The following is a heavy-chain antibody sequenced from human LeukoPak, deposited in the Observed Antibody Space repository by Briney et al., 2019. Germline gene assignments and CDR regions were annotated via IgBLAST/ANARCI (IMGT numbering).Heavy chain of an antibody. CDR1: GFTFSSYE. CDR3: AREEQQLADY. V-gene: IGHV3-48*03. D-gene: IGHD6-13*01. CDR2: ISSSGSTI. J-gene: IGHJ4*02. Sequence: PGGSLRLSCAASGFTFSSYEMNWVSQAPGKGLEWVSYISSSGSTIYYADSVKGRFTISRDNAKNSLYLQMNSLRAEDTAVYYCAREEQQLADYWGQGTLVTVSS.